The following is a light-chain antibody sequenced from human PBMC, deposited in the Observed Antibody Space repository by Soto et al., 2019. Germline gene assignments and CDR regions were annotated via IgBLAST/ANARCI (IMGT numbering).Light chain of an antibody. Sequence: EIVMTQSPATLSVSPGKRATLSCRASQSVSSNLAWYQQKPGQAPRLLIYGASIRATGIPARFSGSGSGTEFTLTISSLQSEDFAVYYCQQYNNWTLTFGGGTKVEIK. CDR3: QQYNNWTLT. J-gene: IGKJ4*01. CDR2: GAS. CDR1: QSVSSN. V-gene: IGKV3-15*01.